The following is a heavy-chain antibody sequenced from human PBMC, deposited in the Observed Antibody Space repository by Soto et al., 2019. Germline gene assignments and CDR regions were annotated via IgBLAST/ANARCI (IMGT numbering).Heavy chain of an antibody. CDR2: INHRGST. D-gene: IGHD2-2*01. CDR1: GGSFSGYY. J-gene: IGHJ5*02. V-gene: IGHV4-34*01. CDR3: ARDGFCTSTTCRVGNWFDP. Sequence: QVQLQQWGAGLLKPSETLSLTCVVYGGSFSGYYWSWIRQSPGKGLEWIGGINHRGSTNYNPSLESRVTISVDTSKNQFSLKLTSVTAADRAMYYCARDGFCTSTTCRVGNWFDPWGQGTLVTVSS.